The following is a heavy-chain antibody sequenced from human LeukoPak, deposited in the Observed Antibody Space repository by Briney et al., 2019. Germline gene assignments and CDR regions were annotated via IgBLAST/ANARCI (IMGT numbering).Heavy chain of an antibody. CDR2: IYTSGST. D-gene: IGHD3-10*01. CDR3: ARMYYYGSGRPGYMDV. Sequence: SETLSLTCTVSGGSISSYYWSWIRQPAGKGLEWIGRIYTSGSTNYNPSLKSRVTMSVDTSKNQFSLKLSSVTAADTAVYYCARMYYYGSGRPGYMDVWGKGTTVTVSS. V-gene: IGHV4-4*07. J-gene: IGHJ6*03. CDR1: GGSISSYY.